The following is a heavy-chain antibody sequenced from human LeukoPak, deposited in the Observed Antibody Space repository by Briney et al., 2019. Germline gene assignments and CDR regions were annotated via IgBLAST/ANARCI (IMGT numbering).Heavy chain of an antibody. Sequence: PGGSLRLSCAAPGFTFSSYEMNWVRQAPGKGLEWVSYISSSGSTIYYADSVKGRFTISRDNAKNSLYLQMNSLRAEDTAVYYCASRRGFGEVDYWGQGTLVTVSS. J-gene: IGHJ4*02. CDR1: GFTFSSYE. CDR2: ISSSGSTI. CDR3: ASRRGFGEVDY. V-gene: IGHV3-48*03. D-gene: IGHD3-10*01.